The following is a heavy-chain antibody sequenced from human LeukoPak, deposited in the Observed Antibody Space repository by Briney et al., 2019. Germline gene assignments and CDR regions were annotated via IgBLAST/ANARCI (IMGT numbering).Heavy chain of an antibody. V-gene: IGHV3-66*01. CDR3: ARGRELHQYFDY. CDR1: GFAFGSEA. J-gene: IGHJ4*02. CDR2: IYSGGRT. Sequence: PGGSLRLSCAVAGFAFGSEAMSWVRQAPGKGLEWVSVIYSGGRTYYADSVKDRFTISRDNSKNTLYLQMNSLRAEDTAVYYCARGRELHQYFDYWGRGTLVTVSS. D-gene: IGHD1-26*01.